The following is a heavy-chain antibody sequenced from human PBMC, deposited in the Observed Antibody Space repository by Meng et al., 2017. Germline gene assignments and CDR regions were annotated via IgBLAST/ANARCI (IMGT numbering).Heavy chain of an antibody. J-gene: IGHJ5*02. V-gene: IGHV4-38-2*02. CDR1: GYSISSGYY. CDR3: ARDSLYYGAYR. CDR2: IYHSGST. Sequence: GSLRLSCTVSGYSISSGYYWGWIRQPPGKGLEWIGSIYHSGSTYYNPSLKSRVTISVDTSKNQFSLKLSSVTAADTAVYYCARDSLYYGAYRWGQGTLVTVSS. D-gene: IGHD4-17*01.